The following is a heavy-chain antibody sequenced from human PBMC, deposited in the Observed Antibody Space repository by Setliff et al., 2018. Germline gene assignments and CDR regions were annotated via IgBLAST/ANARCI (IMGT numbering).Heavy chain of an antibody. V-gene: IGHV3-15*01. Sequence: GSLRLSCAASGFTFSKAWMSWVRQAPGKGLEWVGRIKSKTDGGTIDYAAPVKGRFTISRDDSKNTLYLQMNSLKTEDTAVYYCARDRRRYSSGWSLFDYWGQGTLVTVSS. CDR3: ARDRRRYSSGWSLFDY. CDR2: IKSKTDGGTI. D-gene: IGHD6-19*01. J-gene: IGHJ4*02. CDR1: GFTFSKAW.